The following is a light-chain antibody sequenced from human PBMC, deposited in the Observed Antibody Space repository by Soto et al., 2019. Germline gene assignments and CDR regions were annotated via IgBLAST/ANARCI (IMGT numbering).Light chain of an antibody. CDR3: QQYHIHST. V-gene: IGKV1-5*03. CDR1: ESINIW. Sequence: DIQMTQSPSTLSASVGDRVTITCRASESINIWLAWFQQKPGKAPKLLISKASILESGVPSRFSGRGSGTEFTLTFSSLQPDDFATYHCQQYHIHSTFGQGTKV. CDR2: KAS. J-gene: IGKJ1*01.